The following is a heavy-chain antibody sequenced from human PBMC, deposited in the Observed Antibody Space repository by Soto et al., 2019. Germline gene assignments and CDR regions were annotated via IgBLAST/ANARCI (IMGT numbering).Heavy chain of an antibody. V-gene: IGHV3-7*03. J-gene: IGHJ5*02. CDR1: GFTFISYW. Sequence: PGGARRLSCSASGFTFISYWMSWVRQAPGNWLEWVANIKQDGSEKYYVDSVKGRFTISRDNAKNSLYLQMNSLRAEDTAVYYCAREKPYDFWSGYGNWFDPWGQGTLVTVSS. CDR3: AREKPYDFWSGYGNWFDP. D-gene: IGHD3-3*01. CDR2: IKQDGSEK.